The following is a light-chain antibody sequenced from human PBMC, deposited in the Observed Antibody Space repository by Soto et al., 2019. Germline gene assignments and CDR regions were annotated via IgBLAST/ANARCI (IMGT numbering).Light chain of an antibody. CDR3: QQYNSYPDT. CDR2: GAS. J-gene: IGKJ2*01. V-gene: IGKV1-5*01. Sequence: DIQMTQSPSTLSASVGDRVTITCRASQSVSSWLAWYLQKPGKAPKLLIYGASSLEGGVPSRFSGRASGTEFTLTISSLQPDDFGTYYCQQYNSYPDTFGQGTKLEIK. CDR1: QSVSSW.